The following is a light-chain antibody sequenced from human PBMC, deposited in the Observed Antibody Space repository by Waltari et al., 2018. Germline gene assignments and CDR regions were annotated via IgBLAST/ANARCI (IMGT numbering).Light chain of an antibody. CDR1: NIGSRN. CDR2: GER. CDR3: QSYDSSPGVV. Sequence: SYELTQALSVSVAQGQTARITCGGHNIGSRNVHWYQLQPGPATVLVIYGERNRPSGTPERFSAYQSGTSASLAITGLQAEDEADYYCQSYDSSPGVVFGGGTKLTVL. J-gene: IGLJ2*01. V-gene: IGLV3-9*01.